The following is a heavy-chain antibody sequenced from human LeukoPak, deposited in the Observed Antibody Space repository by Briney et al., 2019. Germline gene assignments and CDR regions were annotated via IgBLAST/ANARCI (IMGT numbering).Heavy chain of an antibody. CDR2: IKSKTDGGTT. J-gene: IGHJ4*02. CDR3: TTDLWDIVATMVDY. Sequence: GGSLRLSCAASGFTFSNAWMSWVRQAPGKGLEWVGRIKSKTDGGTTDYAAPVKGRFTISRDDSKNTLYLQMNSLKTEDTAVYYCTTDLWDIVATMVDYWGQGTPVTVSS. V-gene: IGHV3-15*01. CDR1: GFTFSNAW. D-gene: IGHD5-12*01.